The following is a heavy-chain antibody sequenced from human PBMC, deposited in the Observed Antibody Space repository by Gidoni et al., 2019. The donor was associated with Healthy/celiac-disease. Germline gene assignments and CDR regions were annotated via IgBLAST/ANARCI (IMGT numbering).Heavy chain of an antibody. V-gene: IGHV3-21*01. J-gene: IGHJ3*02. Sequence: EVQLVESGGGLVKPGGSLRLSCAASGFTFSSYSMNWVRQAPGKGLEWVSSISSSSSYIYYADSVKGRFTISRDNAKNSLYLQMNSLRAEDTAVYYCARDNGGNDDAFDIWGQGTMVTVSS. D-gene: IGHD2-15*01. CDR1: GFTFSSYS. CDR2: ISSSSSYI. CDR3: ARDNGGNDDAFDI.